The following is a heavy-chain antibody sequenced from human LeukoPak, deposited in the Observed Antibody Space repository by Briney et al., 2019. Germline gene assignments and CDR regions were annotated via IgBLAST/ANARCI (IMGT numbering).Heavy chain of an antibody. CDR1: GGSISSYY. CDR3: ARVNVLLWFGELLPYFDY. CDR2: IYYSGST. V-gene: IGHV4-59*12. J-gene: IGHJ4*02. Sequence: SETLSLTCTVSGGSISSYYWSWLRQPPGKGLERIGYIYYSGSTYYNPSLKSRVTISVDTSKNQFSLKLSSVTAADTAVYYCARVNVLLWFGELLPYFDYWGQGTLVTVSS. D-gene: IGHD3-10*01.